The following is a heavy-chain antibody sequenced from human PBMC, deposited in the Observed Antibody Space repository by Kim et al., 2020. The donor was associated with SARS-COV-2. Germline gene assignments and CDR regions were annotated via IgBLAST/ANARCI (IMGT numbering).Heavy chain of an antibody. CDR1: GFTFSNAW. D-gene: IGHD2-2*01. CDR3: TSGAVVVPAASGYYYFNGMDV. J-gene: IGHJ6*02. V-gene: IGHV3-15*01. Sequence: GGSLRLSCAASGFTFSNAWMSWVRQAPGKGLEWVGRIKSKADGGTTDYAAPVKGRFTMSRADSKNTLYLQRNSLKPEDTAVYYCTSGAVVVPAASGYYYFNGMDVWGQGTTVTVSS. CDR2: IKSKADGGTT.